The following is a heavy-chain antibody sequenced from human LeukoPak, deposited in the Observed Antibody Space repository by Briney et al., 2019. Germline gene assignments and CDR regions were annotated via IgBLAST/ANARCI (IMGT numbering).Heavy chain of an antibody. CDR3: ARVGWERPSDAFDI. CDR2: INSSSGGT. Sequence: ASVKVSCKASGYTFTDYYMHWVRQAPGQGLEWMGWINSSSGGTSYAQKFQGRVTMTRDTSISTAYMELRRLRSDDTAVYYCARVGWERPSDAFDIWGQGTMVTVSS. D-gene: IGHD1-26*01. J-gene: IGHJ3*02. V-gene: IGHV1-2*02. CDR1: GYTFTDYY.